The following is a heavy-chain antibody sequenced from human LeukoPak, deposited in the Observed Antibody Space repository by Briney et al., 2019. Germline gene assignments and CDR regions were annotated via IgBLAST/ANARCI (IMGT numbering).Heavy chain of an antibody. CDR3: AKDTAYCTNGVCFRDHWFDP. D-gene: IGHD2-8*01. CDR2: IWYDGSNK. V-gene: IGHV3-30*02. J-gene: IGHJ5*02. CDR1: GFTFSTYG. Sequence: GGSLRLSCAASGFTFSTYGMHWVRQAPGKGLEWVAVIWYDGSNKYYADSVKGRFTISRDNSKNTLYLQMNSLRAEDTAVYYCAKDTAYCTNGVCFRDHWFDPWGQGTLVTVSS.